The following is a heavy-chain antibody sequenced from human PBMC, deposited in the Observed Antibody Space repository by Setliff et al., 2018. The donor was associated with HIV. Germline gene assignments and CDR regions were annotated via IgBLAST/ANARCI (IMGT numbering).Heavy chain of an antibody. J-gene: IGHJ6*03. Sequence: PSETLSLTCTVAGGSISSYFWSWIRQPPGKGLEWSGSIYYRGNTYYNTSLKSRVTISGDTSKKQFSLKLRAVTAADTAVYYCARGARLLAGYSDRWDYYYMAVWGKGTTVTVSS. V-gene: IGHV4-59*05. CDR2: IYYRGNT. CDR1: GGSISSYF. CDR3: ARGARLLAGYSDRWDYYYMAV. D-gene: IGHD6-13*01.